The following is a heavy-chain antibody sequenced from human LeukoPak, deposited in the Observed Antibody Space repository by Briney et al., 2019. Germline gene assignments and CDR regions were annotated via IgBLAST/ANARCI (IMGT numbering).Heavy chain of an antibody. CDR1: GFTFSSYG. Sequence: GGSLRLSCAASGFTFSSYGMHWVRQAPGKGLEWVAVISYGGSNEYYADSVKGRFTISRDNSKNTLYLQMNSLRAEDTAVYYCAKGAAGYYYDSSGYYFDYWGQGTLVTVSS. CDR3: AKGAAGYYYDSSGYYFDY. J-gene: IGHJ4*02. D-gene: IGHD3-22*01. CDR2: ISYGGSNE. V-gene: IGHV3-30*18.